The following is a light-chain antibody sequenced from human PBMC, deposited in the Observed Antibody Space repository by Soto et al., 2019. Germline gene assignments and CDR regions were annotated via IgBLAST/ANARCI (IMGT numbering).Light chain of an antibody. CDR1: QNINSW. CDR2: KAS. CDR3: QHYNSYSEA. J-gene: IGKJ1*01. Sequence: DIQMNKSPSALSASVGDRVTITCRASQNINSWLAWYQQKPGKAPKLLIYKASSLESGVPSRFSGSGSGTEFTLTISSLQPDDFATYYCQHYNSYSEAFGQGTKVDIK. V-gene: IGKV1-5*03.